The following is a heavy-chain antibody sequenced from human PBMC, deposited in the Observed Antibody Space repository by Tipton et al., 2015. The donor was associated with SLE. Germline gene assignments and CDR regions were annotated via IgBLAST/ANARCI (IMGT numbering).Heavy chain of an antibody. J-gene: IGHJ4*02. CDR1: GYSISSGYY. CDR3: AREWGRYSYGYHDY. Sequence: TLSLTCAVSGYSISSGYYWGWIRQPPGKGLEWIGSIYHSGSTYYNPSLKSRVTISVDTSKNQFSLKLSSVTAADTAVYYCAREWGRYSYGYHDYWGQGTLVTVSS. CDR2: IYHSGST. D-gene: IGHD5-18*01. V-gene: IGHV4-38-2*02.